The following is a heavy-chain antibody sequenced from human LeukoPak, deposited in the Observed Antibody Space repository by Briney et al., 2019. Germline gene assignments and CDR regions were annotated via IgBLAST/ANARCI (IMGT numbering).Heavy chain of an antibody. D-gene: IGHD3-10*01. CDR3: ARGGKIWFGELFDAFDI. J-gene: IGHJ3*02. CDR2: ISAYNGNT. Sequence: ASVKVSCKASGYTFTSYCISGVRQAPGQGLEWMGWISAYNGNTNYAQKLQSRVNMTTNTSTSTAYMELRSLRSDDTAVYYCARGGKIWFGELFDAFDIWGQGTMVTVSS. CDR1: GYTFTSYC. V-gene: IGHV1-18*01.